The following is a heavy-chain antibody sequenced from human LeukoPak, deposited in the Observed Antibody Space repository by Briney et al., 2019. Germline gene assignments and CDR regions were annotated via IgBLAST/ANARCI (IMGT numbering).Heavy chain of an antibody. J-gene: IGHJ4*02. D-gene: IGHD1-26*01. Sequence: GGSLRLSCAASGFTFSDFTMNWVRQAPGKGLAWVSSISGGHTYIYYADSVKGRFTISRDNSKNSLYLQMNSLRAEDTAVYYCARDRTGSGSYYFDYWGQGTQVTVSS. V-gene: IGHV3-21*01. CDR3: ARDRTGSGSYYFDY. CDR1: GFTFSDFT. CDR2: ISGGHTYI.